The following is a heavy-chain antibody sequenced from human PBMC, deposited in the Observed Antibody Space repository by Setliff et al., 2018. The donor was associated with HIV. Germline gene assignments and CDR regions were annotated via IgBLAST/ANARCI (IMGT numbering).Heavy chain of an antibody. J-gene: IGHJ4*02. CDR3: AREADYSDTGGQYRY. Sequence: ASVKVSCKASGYSFTDYPLHWVRQVPGHGLEWMGWINPNSGGTNYAQKFQGRVTMTRDTSISTAYMELSRLTSDDTALYYCAREADYSDTGGQYRYWGQGTLVTV. CDR2: INPNSGGT. CDR1: GYSFTDYP. D-gene: IGHD2-8*02. V-gene: IGHV1-2*02.